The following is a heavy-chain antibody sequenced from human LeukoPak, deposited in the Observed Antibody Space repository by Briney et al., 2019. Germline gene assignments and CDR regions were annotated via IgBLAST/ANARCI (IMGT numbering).Heavy chain of an antibody. CDR3: AKVGGKIAAAGNWFDP. D-gene: IGHD6-13*01. V-gene: IGHV3-23*01. CDR1: GFTFSSYA. J-gene: IGHJ5*02. Sequence: GGSLRLPCAASGFTFSSYAMSWVRQAPGKGLEWVSAISGSGGSTYYADSVKGRFTISRDNSKNTLYLQMNSLRAEDTAVYYCAKVGGKIAAAGNWFDPWGQGTLVTVSS. CDR2: ISGSGGST.